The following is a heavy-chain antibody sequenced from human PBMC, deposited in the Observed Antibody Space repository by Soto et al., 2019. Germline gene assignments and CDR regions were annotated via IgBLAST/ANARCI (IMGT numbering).Heavy chain of an antibody. CDR1: GFTVSSNY. Sequence: QLVESGGGLVQPGGSLRLSCAASGFTVSSNYMNWVRQAPGKGLEWLSVLYSGAGTYYADSVKDRFTISRDNSKNPLYLQLNSLRAEDTAIYYCARECGGDCTNAFDLWGQGTMVTVSP. J-gene: IGHJ3*01. CDR3: ARECGGDCTNAFDL. V-gene: IGHV3-66*01. CDR2: LYSGAGT. D-gene: IGHD2-21*01.